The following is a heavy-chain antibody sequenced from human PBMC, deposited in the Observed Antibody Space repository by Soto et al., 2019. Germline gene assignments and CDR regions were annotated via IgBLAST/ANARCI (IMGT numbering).Heavy chain of an antibody. V-gene: IGHV6-1*01. CDR1: GDSVSNNRAG. J-gene: IGHJ4*02. D-gene: IGHD7-27*01. CDR3: ARTTNWAFDY. CDR2: IYYRPQWYN. Sequence: SQTLSLTCAISGDSVSNNRAGWHCLRQSPSRGLEWLGRIYYRPQWYNDYALSVKSRITINPDTSMSQFSLQLKSVAPEDTAVYYCARTTNWAFDYWGQGTLVTVSS.